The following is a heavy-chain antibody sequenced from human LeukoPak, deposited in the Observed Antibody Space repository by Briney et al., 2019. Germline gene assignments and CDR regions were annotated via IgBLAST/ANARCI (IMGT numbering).Heavy chain of an antibody. V-gene: IGHV4-31*03. J-gene: IGHJ4*02. CDR1: GGSISSGGYY. D-gene: IGHD5-18*01. CDR2: IYYSGST. CDR3: ARDSGYSYGPLDY. Sequence: SETLSLTCTVSGGSISSGGYYWSWIRQHPGKGLEWIGYIYYSGSTYYNPSLKSRVTISVDKSRNQFSLKLSSVTAADTAVYYCARDSGYSYGPLDYWGQGTLVTVSS.